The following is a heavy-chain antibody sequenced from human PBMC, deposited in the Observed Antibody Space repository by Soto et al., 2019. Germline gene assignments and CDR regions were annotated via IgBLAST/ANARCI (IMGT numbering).Heavy chain of an antibody. CDR1: GYAFTSYA. CDR2: INAGNGNT. D-gene: IGHD6-6*01. CDR3: ARRGGSSSPHYYYYYGMDV. Sequence: SVKVSCKASGYAFTSYAMHWVRQAPGQRLEWMGWINAGNGNTKYSQKFQGRVTITRDTSASTAYMELSSLRSEDTAVYYCARRGGSSSPHYYYYYGMDVWGQGTTVTVSS. V-gene: IGHV1-3*01. J-gene: IGHJ6*02.